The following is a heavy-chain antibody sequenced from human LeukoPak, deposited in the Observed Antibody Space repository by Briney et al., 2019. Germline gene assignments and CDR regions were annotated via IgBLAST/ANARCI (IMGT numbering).Heavy chain of an antibody. V-gene: IGHV3-30*04. CDR3: AREYSSSWRRFDY. D-gene: IGHD6-13*01. CDR1: GFTFSSYA. Sequence: GGSLRLSCAASGFTFSSYAMHWVRQAPGKGLEWVAFISYDGSNEYYADSVKGRFTISRDNSKNTLYLQMNSLRAEDTAVYNCAREYSSSWRRFDYWGQGTLVTVSS. J-gene: IGHJ4*02. CDR2: ISYDGSNE.